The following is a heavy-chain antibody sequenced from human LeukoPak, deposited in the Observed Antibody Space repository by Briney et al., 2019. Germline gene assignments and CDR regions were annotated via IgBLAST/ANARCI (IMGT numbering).Heavy chain of an antibody. CDR3: ARAYSERYGLGYYYMDV. CDR2: ISGSGGST. V-gene: IGHV3-23*01. J-gene: IGHJ6*03. Sequence: HPGGSLRLSCAASGFTFSSYAMSWVRQAPGKGLEWVSAISGSGGSTYYADSVKGRFTISRDNSKNTLYLQMNSLRVEDTAVYYCARAYSERYGLGYYYMDVWGKGTTVTVSS. D-gene: IGHD1-26*01. CDR1: GFTFSSYA.